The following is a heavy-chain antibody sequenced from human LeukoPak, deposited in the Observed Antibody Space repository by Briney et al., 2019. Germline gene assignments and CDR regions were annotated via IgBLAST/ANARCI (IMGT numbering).Heavy chain of an antibody. CDR1: GGSFSGYY. CDR3: ATRITYSNYVDFDY. V-gene: IGHV4-34*01. CDR2: INHSGST. J-gene: IGHJ4*02. Sequence: ETLSLTCAVYGGSFSGYYWSWIRQPPGKGLEWIGEINHSGSTNYNPSLKSRVTISVDTSKNQFSLKLSSVTAADTAVYYCATRITYSNYVDFDYWGQGTLVTVSS. D-gene: IGHD4-11*01.